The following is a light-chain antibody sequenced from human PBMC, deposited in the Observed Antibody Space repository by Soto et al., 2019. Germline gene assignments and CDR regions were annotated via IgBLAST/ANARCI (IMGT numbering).Light chain of an antibody. Sequence: QSVLTQPPSVSGAPGQRVTISCTGSSSNTGAGYDVHWYQHLPGAAPRLLIYGNSDRPSGVPDRFSGSKSGTSASLAITGLRAEDEADYYCQSYDSSLSGAVFGGGTKLTVL. CDR3: QSYDSSLSGAV. J-gene: IGLJ2*01. CDR2: GNS. CDR1: SSNTGAGYD. V-gene: IGLV1-40*01.